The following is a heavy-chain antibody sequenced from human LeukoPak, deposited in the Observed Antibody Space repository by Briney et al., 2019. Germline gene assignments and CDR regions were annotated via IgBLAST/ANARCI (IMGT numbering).Heavy chain of an antibody. CDR1: GFTFSSYE. J-gene: IGHJ4*02. Sequence: PGGSLRLSCAASGFTFSSYEMNWVRQAPGKGLEWVSYISSSGSTIYYADSVKGRFTISRDNAKNSLYLQMNSLRAEDTAVYYCTRHVDLVVVAATLLFEFWGQGILVTVSS. D-gene: IGHD2-15*01. V-gene: IGHV3-48*03. CDR3: TRHVDLVVVAATLLFEF. CDR2: ISSSGSTI.